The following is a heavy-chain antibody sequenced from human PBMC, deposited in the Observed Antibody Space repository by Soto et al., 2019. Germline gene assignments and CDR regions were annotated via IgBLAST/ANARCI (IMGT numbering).Heavy chain of an antibody. V-gene: IGHV3-30*18. Sequence: GGSLRLSCAASGFTFSTYGMHWVRQAPGKGLEWVAVISSDGHTKYYADSVKGRFTIFRDNSKNTLYLQMNNLRAGDTAVYYCVKSPNSTLLRYFDWLYPDYWGKGTLVNVSA. CDR1: GFTFSTYG. J-gene: IGHJ4*02. CDR3: VKSPNSTLLRYFDWLYPDY. CDR2: ISSDGHTK. D-gene: IGHD3-9*01.